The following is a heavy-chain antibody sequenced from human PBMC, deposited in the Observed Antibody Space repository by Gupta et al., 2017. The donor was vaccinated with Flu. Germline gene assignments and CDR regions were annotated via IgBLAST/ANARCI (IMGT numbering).Heavy chain of an antibody. Sequence: SYATSGVRQAPGQGLEWMGMIIPIFGTTDYAQKFQGRVTITTDESTSTAYMELSSLRSDDTAVYYCGYGDPSYWGQGTLVTVSS. D-gene: IGHD4-17*01. V-gene: IGHV1-69*05. J-gene: IGHJ4*02. CDR1: SYA. CDR3: GYGDPSY. CDR2: IIPIFGTT.